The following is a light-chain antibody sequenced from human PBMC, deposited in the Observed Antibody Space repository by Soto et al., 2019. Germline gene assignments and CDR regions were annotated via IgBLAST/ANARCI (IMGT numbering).Light chain of an antibody. CDR2: GTS. CDR3: HQYGTSPRGT. Sequence: EIVFTQSPGTLSLSPGERATLSCRASQSISSTYLAWYQQKPGQAPRLLIYGTSSRAAGIPDRFSGSGSGPDFILTISSLXPEDFAVYYCHQYGTSPRGTFGQGTKVDIK. CDR1: QSISSTY. V-gene: IGKV3-20*01. J-gene: IGKJ1*01.